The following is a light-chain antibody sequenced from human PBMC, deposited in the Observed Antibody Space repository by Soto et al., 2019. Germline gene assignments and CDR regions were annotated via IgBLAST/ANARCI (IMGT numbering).Light chain of an antibody. V-gene: IGKV1-9*01. CDR2: AAS. CDR3: QQVYAYPST. J-gene: IGKJ4*01. Sequence: IQLTHSPSSLSASLWDSVSITRRASQDIYINLAWYQQEPGKAPKLLIHAASTLQSGVPSRFSGSGSGTDFTLIISSLQPEDFATYYCQQVYAYPSTFGGGTKVDIK. CDR1: QDIYIN.